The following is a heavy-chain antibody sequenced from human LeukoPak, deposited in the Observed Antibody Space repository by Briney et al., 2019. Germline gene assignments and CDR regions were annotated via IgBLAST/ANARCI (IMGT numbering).Heavy chain of an antibody. V-gene: IGHV3-66*04. D-gene: IGHD3-22*01. CDR2: IYSGGFT. J-gene: IGHJ4*02. Sequence: GGSLRLSCAASGFTVSSNYMSWVRQAPGKGLEWVSVIYSGGFTYYADSVKGIFTISRDNSKNTLYLQMNSLRAEDTAVYYCARRGGYYDSSGYFRDYWGQGTLVTVSS. CDR3: ARRGGYYDSSGYFRDY. CDR1: GFTVSSNY.